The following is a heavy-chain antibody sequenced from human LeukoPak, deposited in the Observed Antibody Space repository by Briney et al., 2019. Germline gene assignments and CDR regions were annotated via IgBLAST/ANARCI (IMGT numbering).Heavy chain of an antibody. CDR1: EFTFSTYA. CDR2: ISGGGGST. D-gene: IGHD3-22*01. Sequence: GGSLRLSCAASEFTFSTYAMSWVRQAPGKGLEWVSTISGGGGSTYYADSVKGRFTISRDNSKNTLYLQMNSLRADDTAVYYCARDPDYNDSAWGQGTLVTVSS. V-gene: IGHV3-23*01. J-gene: IGHJ4*02. CDR3: ARDPDYNDSA.